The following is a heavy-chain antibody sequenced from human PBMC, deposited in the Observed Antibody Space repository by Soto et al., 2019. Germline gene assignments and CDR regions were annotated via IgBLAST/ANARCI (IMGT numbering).Heavy chain of an antibody. J-gene: IGHJ4*02. CDR1: GGTFSSYA. V-gene: IGHV1-69*13. CDR2: IIPIFGTA. CDR3: ARDRGYSYGWFDY. D-gene: IGHD5-18*01. Sequence: SVKVSCKASGGTFSSYAISWVQQAPGQGLEWMGGIIPIFGTANYAQKFQGRVTITADESTSTAYMELSSLRSEDTAVYYCARDRGYSYGWFDYWGQGTLVTVSS.